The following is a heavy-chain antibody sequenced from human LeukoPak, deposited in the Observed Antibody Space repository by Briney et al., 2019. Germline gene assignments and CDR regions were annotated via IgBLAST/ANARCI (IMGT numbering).Heavy chain of an antibody. CDR2: MNPNSVNT. CDR3: ARAVERAPFVDY. J-gene: IGHJ4*02. Sequence: ASVKVSCKASGYTFTSYDINWVRQATGQGLEWMGWMNPNSVNTGYAQKFQGRVTMTRNTSISTAYMELSSLRSEDTAVYYCARAVERAPFVDYWGQGTLVTVSS. D-gene: IGHD5-24*01. CDR1: GYTFTSYD. V-gene: IGHV1-8*01.